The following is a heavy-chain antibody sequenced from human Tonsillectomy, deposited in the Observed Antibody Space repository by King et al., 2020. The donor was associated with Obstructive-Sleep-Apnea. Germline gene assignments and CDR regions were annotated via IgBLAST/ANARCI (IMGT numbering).Heavy chain of an antibody. Sequence: VQLVESGGGLVQPGGSLRLSCAASGFTFSSYSMNWVRQAPGKGLEWVSYISSSSSTIYYADYVKGRFTISRENAGNSLYLQMNSLIAEDTAVYYCARVGGQWLIAEYFQHWGQGTLVTVSS. CDR2: ISSSSSTI. J-gene: IGHJ1*01. CDR1: GFTFSSYS. CDR3: ARVGGQWLIAEYFQH. D-gene: IGHD6-19*01. V-gene: IGHV3-48*04.